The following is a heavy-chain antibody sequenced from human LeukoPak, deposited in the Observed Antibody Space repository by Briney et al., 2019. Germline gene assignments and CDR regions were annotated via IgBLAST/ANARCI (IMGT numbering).Heavy chain of an antibody. CDR2: IYSGGST. CDR3: ARGTVTMVDY. CDR1: GFTFSKAW. V-gene: IGHV3-66*01. Sequence: GGSLRLSCAASGFTFSKAWMSWVRQAPGRGLEWVSVIYSGGSTYYADSVKGRFTISRDNSKNTLFLQMNSLRAGDTAVYYCARGTVTMVDYWGQGTLVTVSS. J-gene: IGHJ4*02. D-gene: IGHD3-10*01.